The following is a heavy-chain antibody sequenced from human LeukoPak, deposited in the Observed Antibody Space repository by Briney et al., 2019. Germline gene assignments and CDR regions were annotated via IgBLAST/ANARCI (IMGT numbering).Heavy chain of an antibody. CDR3: AKGGATICDN. Sequence: GGSLRLSCAASGFTFSNYWMHWVRQAPGKGLVWVSRINSNGSSTNYADSVRGRFTISRDNAKNTLYLQMSSLRAEDTAVYYCAKGGATICDNWGQGTLVTVSS. CDR1: GFTFSNYW. CDR2: INSNGSST. J-gene: IGHJ4*02. D-gene: IGHD5-12*01. V-gene: IGHV3-74*01.